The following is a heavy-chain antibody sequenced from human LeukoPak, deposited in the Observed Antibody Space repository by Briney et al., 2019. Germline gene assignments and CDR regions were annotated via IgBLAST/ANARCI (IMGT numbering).Heavy chain of an antibody. CDR2: IYYSGST. CDR3: ARKGDIWRGYYQTTFDY. CDR1: GGSISSSSYY. Sequence: SETLSLTCTVSGGSISSSSYYWGWIRQPPGKGLEWIGSIYYSGSTYYNPSLKSRVTISVDTSKNQFSLKLSSVTAADTAVYYCARKGDIWRGYYQTTFDYWGQGTLVTVSS. V-gene: IGHV4-39*01. D-gene: IGHD3-3*01. J-gene: IGHJ4*02.